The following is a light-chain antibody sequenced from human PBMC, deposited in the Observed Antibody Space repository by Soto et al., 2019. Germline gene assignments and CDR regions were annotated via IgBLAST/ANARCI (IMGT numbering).Light chain of an antibody. J-gene: IGLJ2*01. CDR1: SSDVGTYNL. CDR2: DVS. Sequence: QSVLTQPASVSGSPGQSITISCTGTSSDVGTYNLVSWYQQHPDKAPKVMIYDVSKRPSGVSNRFSGSKSGNTASLTISGLQSEDEADYYCSSYTGSSVIFGGGTKVTVL. CDR3: SSYTGSSVI. V-gene: IGLV2-23*02.